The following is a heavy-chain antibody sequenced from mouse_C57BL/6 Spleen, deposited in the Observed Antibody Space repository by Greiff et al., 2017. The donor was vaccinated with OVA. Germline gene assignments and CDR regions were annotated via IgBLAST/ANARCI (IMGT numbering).Heavy chain of an antibody. CDR1: GYTFTDYN. D-gene: IGHD1-1*01. Sequence: EVQLQQSGPELVKPGASVKIPCKASGYTFTDYNMDWVKQSHGKSLEWIGDINPNNGGTIYNQKFKGKVTLTVDKSSSTAYKELRILTSEDTAVYYCARGSGYYGSSYWYFDVWGTGTTVTVSS. J-gene: IGHJ1*03. CDR2: INPNNGGT. CDR3: ARGSGYYGSSYWYFDV. V-gene: IGHV1-18*01.